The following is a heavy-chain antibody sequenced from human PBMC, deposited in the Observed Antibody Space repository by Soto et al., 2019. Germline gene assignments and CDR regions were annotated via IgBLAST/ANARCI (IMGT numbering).Heavy chain of an antibody. D-gene: IGHD3-22*01. CDR2: ISHSGST. J-gene: IGHJ4*02. CDR1: GGSISSSNW. Sequence: SETLSLTCAVSGGSISSSNWWSWVRQPPGKGLEWIGEISHSGSTNYDASLKSRVTISVDKSKNPLSLQLSNVRAADTAVYFWPGRGLSYYDSSGYLDYWGQETRGTVS. V-gene: IGHV4-4*02. CDR3: PGRGLSYYDSSGYLDY.